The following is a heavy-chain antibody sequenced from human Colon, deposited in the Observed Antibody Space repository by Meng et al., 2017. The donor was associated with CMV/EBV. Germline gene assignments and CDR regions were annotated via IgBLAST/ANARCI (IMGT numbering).Heavy chain of an antibody. CDR3: ARGYSGSWSHEYFFDY. J-gene: IGHJ4*02. V-gene: IGHV3-21*01. CDR1: GFTLSGYS. D-gene: IGHD6-13*01. CDR2: ISGTSTYI. Sequence: GESLKISCAASGFTLSGYSMHWVRQAPGKGLEWVSSISGTSTYIYYADSVKGRFTISRDNAKSSLFLQMNSLRAEDTAVYYCARGYSGSWSHEYFFDYWGQGTLVTVSS.